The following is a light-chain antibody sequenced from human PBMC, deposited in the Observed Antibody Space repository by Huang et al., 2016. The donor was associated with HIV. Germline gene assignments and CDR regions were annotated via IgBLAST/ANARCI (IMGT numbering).Light chain of an antibody. J-gene: IGKJ4*01. CDR1: QSVTSDY. V-gene: IGKV3-20*01. CDR3: QQYGSSLGT. Sequence: EIVLTQSPGTLSLSPGERATISCWASQSVTSDYVAWYQQKPGQSPRLLIYGASIRAAGIPDRFSGSGSGTYFTLTISRLEPGDFAVYYCQQYGSSLGTFGGGTKVEIK. CDR2: GAS.